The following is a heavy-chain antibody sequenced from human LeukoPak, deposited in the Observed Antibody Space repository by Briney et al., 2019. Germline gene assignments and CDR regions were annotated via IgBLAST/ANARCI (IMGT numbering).Heavy chain of an antibody. CDR3: ARLAKCDGDCYSFDF. CDR1: GDSISGHP. J-gene: IGHJ4*02. D-gene: IGHD2-21*02. V-gene: IGHV4-59*11. Sequence: SETLSLTCAVSGDSISGHPWSWIRQPPGKGLEYIGYIDSNGDTNYNPSLKTRVTISVDTSTNQFSLNLNSVTAADTAVYYCARLAKCDGDCYSFDFWGQGMLVTVSS. CDR2: IDSNGDT.